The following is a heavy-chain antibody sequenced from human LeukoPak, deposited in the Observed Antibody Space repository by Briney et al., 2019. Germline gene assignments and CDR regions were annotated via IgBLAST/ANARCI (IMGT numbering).Heavy chain of an antibody. CDR2: NQSKTDGGTT. D-gene: IGHD4-17*01. Sequence: NSGGSLRLSCGPSGLNLSNAWMRWVRPSPARGLEWVGRNQSKTDGGTTDYAAPVKGRFTIRIHDSKNTLYLQMNSLKTEDTAVYYGTTEDYALPDAFDIWGQGTMVTVSS. CDR1: GLNLSNAW. CDR3: TTEDYALPDAFDI. J-gene: IGHJ3*02. V-gene: IGHV3-15*01.